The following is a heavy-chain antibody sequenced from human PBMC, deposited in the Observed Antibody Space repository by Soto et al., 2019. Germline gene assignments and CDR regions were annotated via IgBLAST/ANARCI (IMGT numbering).Heavy chain of an antibody. V-gene: IGHV6-1*01. D-gene: IGHD5-18*01. CDR2: TYYRSKWYN. CDR1: GDSVSSNSAA. J-gene: IGHJ6*02. CDR3: ARDLYSDRYYYYYGMDV. Sequence: TLSLTCAISGDSVSSNSAAWNWIRQSPSRGLEWLGRTYYRSKWYNDYAVSVKSRITINPDTSKNQFSLQLNSVTPEDTAVYYCARDLYSDRYYYYYGMDVWGQGTTVTVS.